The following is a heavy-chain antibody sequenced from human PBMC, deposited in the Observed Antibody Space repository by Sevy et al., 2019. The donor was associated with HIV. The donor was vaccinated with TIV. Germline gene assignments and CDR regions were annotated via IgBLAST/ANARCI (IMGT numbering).Heavy chain of an antibody. J-gene: IGHJ4*02. Sequence: GGSLRLSCELSGSTFSGHHLNWVRQAPGKGLEWEAYIGSGFNIYYTHSVRGRFTISRDNARNSLFLQMDSLRAEDTAVYYCATDQDWAFDNWGQGTLVTVSS. V-gene: IGHV3-48*01. CDR2: IGSGFNI. CDR1: GSTFSGHH. CDR3: ATDQDWAFDN. D-gene: IGHD3-9*01.